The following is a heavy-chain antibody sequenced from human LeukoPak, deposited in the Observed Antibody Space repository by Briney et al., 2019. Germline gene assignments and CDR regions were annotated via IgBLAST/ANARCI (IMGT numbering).Heavy chain of an antibody. CDR1: GFTFSSYS. Sequence: TGGSLRLSCAASGFTFSSYSMNWVRQAPGKGLEWVSSISSSSSYIYYADSVKGRFTISRDNAKNSLYLQMNSLRAEDTAVYYCARDPGITKPPEFDYWGQGTLVTVSS. CDR3: ARDPGITKPPEFDY. J-gene: IGHJ4*02. CDR2: ISSSSSYI. D-gene: IGHD3-10*01. V-gene: IGHV3-21*01.